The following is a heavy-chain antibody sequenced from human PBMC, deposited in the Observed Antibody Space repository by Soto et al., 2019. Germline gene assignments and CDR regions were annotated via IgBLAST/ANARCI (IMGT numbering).Heavy chain of an antibody. Sequence: SGPTLVNPTQTLTLTCTFSGFSLSTSGMCVSWIRQPPGKALEWLALIDWDDDKYYSTSLKTRLTISKDTPKNQVVLTMTNMDPVDTATYYCARISFRPGQVDYWGQGTLVTVSS. CDR3: ARISFRPGQVDY. V-gene: IGHV2-70*01. CDR2: IDWDDDK. D-gene: IGHD3-16*02. CDR1: GFSLSTSGMC. J-gene: IGHJ4*02.